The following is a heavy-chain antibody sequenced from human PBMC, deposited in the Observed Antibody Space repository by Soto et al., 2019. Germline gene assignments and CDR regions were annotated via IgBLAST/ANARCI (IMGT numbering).Heavy chain of an antibody. D-gene: IGHD4-17*01. CDR1: GFTFSDYY. CDR3: ARPNTPYYGGNSGGFDI. CDR2: ISHDSDYT. J-gene: IGHJ3*02. Sequence: QVQLVESGGGLVQPGGSLRLSCAASGFTFSDYYMSWLRQAPGQGLEWVSYISHDSDYTSYADSVKGRFSISRDNAQKSLYLQVNSLRAEDTALYYCARPNTPYYGGNSGGFDIWGQGTMVTVSS. V-gene: IGHV3-11*06.